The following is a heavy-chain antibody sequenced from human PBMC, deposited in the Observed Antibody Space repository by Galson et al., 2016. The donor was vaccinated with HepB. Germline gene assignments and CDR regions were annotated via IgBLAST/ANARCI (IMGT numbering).Heavy chain of an antibody. CDR2: ISYDGSYK. V-gene: IGHV3-30*18. CDR3: AKLMAVRAGHSGSGSLIKGVDY. Sequence: SLRLSCAASGFTFSGYGMHWVRQAPGKGLEWVAVISYDGSYKYYVDSVKGRFTISRDNSKNTLFLQMTSLRAEDTAMYYCAKLMAVRAGHSGSGSLIKGVDYWGQGTLVTVSS. D-gene: IGHD3-10*01. J-gene: IGHJ4*02. CDR1: GFTFSGYG.